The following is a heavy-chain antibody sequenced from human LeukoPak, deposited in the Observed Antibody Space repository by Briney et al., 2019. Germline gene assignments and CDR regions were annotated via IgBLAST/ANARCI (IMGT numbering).Heavy chain of an antibody. Sequence: PSETLSLTCTVSGGSISSYYWSWLRQPPGKGLEWIGYIYYSGSTNYNPSLKSRVTISVDTSKNQFSLKLSSVTAADTAVYYCASSRYGGNSMDSDYWGQGTLVTVFS. CDR3: ASSRYGGNSMDSDY. CDR1: GGSISSYY. CDR2: IYYSGST. V-gene: IGHV4-59*01. J-gene: IGHJ4*02. D-gene: IGHD4-23*01.